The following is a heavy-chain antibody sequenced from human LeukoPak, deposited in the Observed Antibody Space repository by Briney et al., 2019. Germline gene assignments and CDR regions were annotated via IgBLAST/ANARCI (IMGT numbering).Heavy chain of an antibody. Sequence: SETLSLTCTVSGGSISSYYWSWIRQPPGEGLEWIGYIYYSGSTNYNPSLKSRVTISVDTSKNQFSLKLSSVTAADTAVYYCARDGVAAAGSYYYGMDVWGQGTTVTVSS. CDR2: IYYSGST. J-gene: IGHJ6*02. CDR3: ARDGVAAAGSYYYGMDV. D-gene: IGHD6-13*01. V-gene: IGHV4-59*01. CDR1: GGSISSYY.